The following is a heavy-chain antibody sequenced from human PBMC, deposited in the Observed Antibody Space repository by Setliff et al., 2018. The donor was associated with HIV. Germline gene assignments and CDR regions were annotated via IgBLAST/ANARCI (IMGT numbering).Heavy chain of an antibody. V-gene: IGHV1-3*01. CDR1: GYTLSTYA. CDR2: INSDNGNT. CDR3: ARGGAREYQLLYNYFGP. D-gene: IGHD2-2*01. J-gene: IGHJ5*02. Sequence: GASVKVSCKASGYTLSTYALYWVRQAPGQMLEWMGWINSDNGNTKFSQKFQGRLTITADTTASTAYMVLSSLTSEDTTVYYCARGGAREYQLLYNYFGPWGQGTLVTVSS.